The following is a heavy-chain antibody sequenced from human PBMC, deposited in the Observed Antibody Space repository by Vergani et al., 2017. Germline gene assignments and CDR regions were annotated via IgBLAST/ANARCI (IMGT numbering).Heavy chain of an antibody. CDR2: ISYDGSNK. D-gene: IGHD2-2*01. Sequence: QVQLVESGGGVVQPGRSLRLSCAASGFTFSSYAMHWVRQAPGKGLEWVAVISYDGSNKYYADSVKGRFTISRDNSKNTLYLQMNSLRAEDTAVYYCARDIGVVPKWLVPDYWGQGTLVTVSS. CDR3: ARDIGVVPKWLVPDY. J-gene: IGHJ4*02. CDR1: GFTFSSYA. V-gene: IGHV3-30*01.